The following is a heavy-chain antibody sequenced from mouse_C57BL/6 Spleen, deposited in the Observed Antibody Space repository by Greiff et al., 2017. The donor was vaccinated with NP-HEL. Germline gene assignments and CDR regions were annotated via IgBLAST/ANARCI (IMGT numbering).Heavy chain of an antibody. J-gene: IGHJ4*01. D-gene: IGHD3-2*02. CDR1: GYTFTSYW. CDR2: IYPSDSET. Sequence: QVQLQQPGAELVRPGSSVKLSCKASGYTFTSYWMDWVKQRPGQGLEWIGNIYPSDSETHYNQKFKDKATLTVDKSSSTAYMQLSSLTSEDSAVYYCARDPSDSSGRYAMDYWGQGTSVTVSS. CDR3: ARDPSDSSGRYAMDY. V-gene: IGHV1-61*01.